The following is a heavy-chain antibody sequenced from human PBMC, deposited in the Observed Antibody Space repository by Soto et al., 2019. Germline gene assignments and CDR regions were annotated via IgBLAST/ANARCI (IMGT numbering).Heavy chain of an antibody. CDR1: GLTFNRYW. J-gene: IGHJ5*02. V-gene: IGHV3-74*01. CDR3: AREFCSGGNCYTYYFDP. D-gene: IGHD2-15*01. CDR2: INTDGSNT. Sequence: DVQLVETGGGVVPPGGSLRLSCAASGLTFNRYWMHWVRHAPGKGLVWVSHINTDGSNTNYADSVKGRFTISRDNAKSTLFLQMNRLSDEDTAVYYCAREFCSGGNCYTYYFDPWGQGIPVTVSS.